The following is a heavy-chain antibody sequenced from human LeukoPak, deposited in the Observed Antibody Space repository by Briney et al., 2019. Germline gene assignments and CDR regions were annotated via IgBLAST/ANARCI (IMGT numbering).Heavy chain of an antibody. CDR1: GFTFSTCS. CDR3: ARDVYSGYNSIYAFHI. J-gene: IGHJ3*02. CDR2: ISISSSYI. V-gene: IGHV3-21*01. D-gene: IGHD5-12*01. Sequence: GGSLRLSCAASGFTFSTCSMKWVRRAPGGGLEWVSSISISSSYIYYADSVKGRFTISRDNAKNSLYLQMNSLRAEDTAVYYCARDVYSGYNSIYAFHIWGQGTMVTVSS.